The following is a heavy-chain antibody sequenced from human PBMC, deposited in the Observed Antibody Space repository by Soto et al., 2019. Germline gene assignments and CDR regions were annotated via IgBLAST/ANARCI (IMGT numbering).Heavy chain of an antibody. CDR3: ARGQYGGKGY. CDR2: IKEDGSEK. Sequence: GGSLRLSCAASGFTFSSYWMNWVRQAPGKGLEWVANIKEDGSEKNYVDSVKGRFTISRDNAKESLYLQMNSLRAEDTAVYYCARGQYGGKGYWGQGTMVTVSS. V-gene: IGHV3-7*03. CDR1: GFTFSSYW. J-gene: IGHJ4*02. D-gene: IGHD2-15*01.